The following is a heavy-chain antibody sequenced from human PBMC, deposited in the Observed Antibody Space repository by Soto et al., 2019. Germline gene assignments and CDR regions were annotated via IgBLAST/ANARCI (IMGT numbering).Heavy chain of an antibody. CDR2: IIPILGIA. D-gene: IGHD6-13*01. J-gene: IGHJ4*02. CDR3: ARDEGNSSSWRVFDY. V-gene: IGHV1-69*04. Sequence: GASVKVSCKASGGTFSSYTISWVRQAPGQGLEWMGRIIPILGIANYAQKFQGRVTITADKSTSTAYMELSSLRSEDTAVYYCARDEGNSSSWRVFDYWGQGTLVTVSS. CDR1: GGTFSSYT.